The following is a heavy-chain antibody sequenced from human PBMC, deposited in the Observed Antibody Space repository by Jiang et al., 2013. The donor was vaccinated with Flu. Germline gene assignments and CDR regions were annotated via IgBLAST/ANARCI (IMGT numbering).Heavy chain of an antibody. Sequence: TCTVSGGSISSYYWSWIRQPAGKGLEWIGRAYVSGTTNYNPSLKSRVTISVDMSKNQFSLKLSSVTAADTAVYYCVRERQNSGSYIDYWGQGILVTVSS. CDR3: VRERQNSGSYIDY. CDR1: GGSISSYY. CDR2: AYVSGTT. V-gene: IGHV4-4*07. D-gene: IGHD1-26*01. J-gene: IGHJ4*02.